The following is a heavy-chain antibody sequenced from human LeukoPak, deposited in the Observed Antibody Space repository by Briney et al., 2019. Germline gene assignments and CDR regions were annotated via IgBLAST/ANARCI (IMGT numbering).Heavy chain of an antibody. CDR3: ARGIAVAGTLFDY. Sequence: PGGSLRLSCAASGFTFSSYAMHWVRQAPGKGLEWVAVISCDGSNKYYADSVKGRFTISRDNSKNTLYLQMNSLRAEDTAVYYCARGIAVAGTLFDYWGQGTLVTVSS. V-gene: IGHV3-30*04. J-gene: IGHJ4*02. D-gene: IGHD6-19*01. CDR2: ISCDGSNK. CDR1: GFTFSSYA.